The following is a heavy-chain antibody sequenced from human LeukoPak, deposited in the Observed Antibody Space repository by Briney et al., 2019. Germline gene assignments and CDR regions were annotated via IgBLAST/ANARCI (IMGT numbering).Heavy chain of an antibody. D-gene: IGHD3-9*01. CDR3: ARAYYDILTGVEYYFDY. CDR1: GGSFSGYY. CDR2: INHSGST. Sequence: SETLSLTCAVYGGSFSGYYWSWIRQPPGKGLEWIGEINHSGSTNYNPSLKSRVTISVDTSKNQFSLKLSSVTAADTAVYYCARAYYDILTGVEYYFDYWGQGTLVTVSS. V-gene: IGHV4-34*01. J-gene: IGHJ4*02.